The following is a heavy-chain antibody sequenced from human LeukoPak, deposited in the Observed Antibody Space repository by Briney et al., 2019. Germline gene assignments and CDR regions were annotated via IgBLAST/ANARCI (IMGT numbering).Heavy chain of an antibody. CDR3: ATVYYYGSGSNFPFGY. CDR2: ISGSGGST. V-gene: IGHV3-23*01. D-gene: IGHD3-10*01. J-gene: IGHJ4*02. Sequence: GGSLRLSCAASGFTFSSYGMSWVRQAPGKGLEWVSAISGSGGSTYYADSVKGRFTISRDNSKNTLYLQVNSLRAEDTAVYYCATVYYYGSGSNFPFGYWGQGTLVTVSS. CDR1: GFTFSSYG.